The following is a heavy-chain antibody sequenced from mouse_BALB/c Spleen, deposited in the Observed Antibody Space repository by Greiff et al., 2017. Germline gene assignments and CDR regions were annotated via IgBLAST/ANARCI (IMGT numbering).Heavy chain of an antibody. CDR1: GYTFSSYW. CDR3: ARGKGDYGGYSWFAY. Sequence: VQLQQSGAELMKPGASVKISCKATGYTFSSYWIEWVKQRPGHGLEWIGEILPGSGSTNYNEKFKGKATFTADTSSNTAYMQLSSLTSEDSAVYYCARGKGDYGGYSWFAYWGQGTLVTVSA. D-gene: IGHD2-3*01. V-gene: IGHV1-9*01. J-gene: IGHJ3*01. CDR2: ILPGSGST.